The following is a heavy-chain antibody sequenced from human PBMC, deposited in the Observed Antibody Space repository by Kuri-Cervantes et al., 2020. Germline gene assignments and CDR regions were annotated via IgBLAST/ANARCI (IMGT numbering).Heavy chain of an antibody. CDR2: ISAYNGNT. J-gene: IGHJ6*02. CDR3: ARGGKGTGTRYYYYGMDV. D-gene: IGHD1-1*01. CDR1: GYTLTELS. Sequence: ASVKVSCKVSGYTLTELSMHWVRQAPGQGLEWMGWISAYNGNTNYAQKLQGKVTMTTDTSTSTAYMELRSLRSDDTAVYYCARGGKGTGTRYYYYGMDVWGQGTTVTVSS. V-gene: IGHV1-18*01.